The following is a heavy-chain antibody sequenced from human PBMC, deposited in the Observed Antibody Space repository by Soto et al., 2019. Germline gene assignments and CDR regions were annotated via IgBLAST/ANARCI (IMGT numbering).Heavy chain of an antibody. Sequence: GGSLRLSCAASGFTFSGYWMHWVRQAPGKGLVWVSHIDTDGGSTNYVDSVKGRFTISRDNAKNTLYLQMNGLRAEDTAVYYCARVIYPASLDYWGQGTLVTVSS. V-gene: IGHV3-74*01. CDR2: IDTDGGST. CDR1: GFTFSGYW. J-gene: IGHJ4*02. CDR3: ARVIYPASLDY.